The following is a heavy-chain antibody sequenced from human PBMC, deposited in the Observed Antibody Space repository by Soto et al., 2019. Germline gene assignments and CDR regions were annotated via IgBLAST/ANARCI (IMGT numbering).Heavy chain of an antibody. CDR1: GYTCTSYA. D-gene: IGHD2-21*02. CDR3: ARSSVVVTARDY. V-gene: IGHV1-3*05. CDR2: INAGNGNT. Sequence: QVQLVQSGAEEKKPGASVKVSCKASGYTCTSYAMHWVRQAPGQRLEWMGWINAGNGNTKYSQKFQGRVTITRDTAASTAYMELSSLRSEDTAVYYFARSSVVVTARDYWGQGTLVTVSS. J-gene: IGHJ4*02.